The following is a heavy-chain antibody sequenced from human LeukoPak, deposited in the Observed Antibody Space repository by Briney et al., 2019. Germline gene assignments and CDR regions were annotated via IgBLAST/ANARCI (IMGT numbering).Heavy chain of an antibody. D-gene: IGHD1-14*01. CDR2: ISRSGESI. Sequence: GGSLRLSCAASGVTFSKYYMGWGREAPGEGGGRGSYISRSGESIHYAESVRGRVTISRDNAKRSLFLEMNSLSAEDTAVYYCARDGDQMYEVYDYWGQGTLVTVSS. J-gene: IGHJ4*02. CDR3: ARDGDQMYEVYDY. V-gene: IGHV3-11*04. CDR1: GVTFSKYY.